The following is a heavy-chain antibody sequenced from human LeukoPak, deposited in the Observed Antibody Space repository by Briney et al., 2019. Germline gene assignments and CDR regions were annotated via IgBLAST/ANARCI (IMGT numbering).Heavy chain of an antibody. Sequence: GGSLRLSCAASGFTFSGYPIHWVRQAPGKGLEWVAVISYDGSNKYYADSVKGRFTISRENSKNTLYLQMNSLRAEDTAVYYCARHSYSRYYYGMDVWGQGTTVTVSS. CDR1: GFTFSGYP. J-gene: IGHJ6*02. CDR2: ISYDGSNK. V-gene: IGHV3-30*14. CDR3: ARHSYSRYYYGMDV. D-gene: IGHD2-15*01.